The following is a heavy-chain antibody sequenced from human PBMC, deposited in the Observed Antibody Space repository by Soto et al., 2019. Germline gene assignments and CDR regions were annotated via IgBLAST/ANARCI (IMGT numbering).Heavy chain of an antibody. V-gene: IGHV1-46*01. D-gene: IGHD2-2*02. CDR2: INPSDGST. Sequence: GASVKVSCKASGYTFTSYYMYGVRQAPGQEPEWMGIINPSDGSTTYAQKFQGRVTMTRDTSTSTVYMQLSSLRSEDTAVYFCARSAHIGVVAAAITYGWFDPWGPGTLVTVSS. CDR3: ARSAHIGVVAAAITYGWFDP. CDR1: GYTFTSYY. J-gene: IGHJ5*02.